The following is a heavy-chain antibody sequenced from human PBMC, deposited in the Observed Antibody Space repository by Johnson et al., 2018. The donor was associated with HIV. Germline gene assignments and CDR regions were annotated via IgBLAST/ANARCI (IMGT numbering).Heavy chain of an antibody. CDR1: GFTFSNYW. CDR3: ARESRGSGWGIDAFDI. Sequence: VQLVESGGGLVQPGGSLRLSCAASGFTFSNYWMTWVRQAPGKGLEWVANIKQDGSEKYYVDSVRGRFTVSRDNAKNSLYLQMNSLRAEDTAVYYCARESRGSGWGIDAFDIWGQGTMVTVSS. CDR2: IKQDGSEK. V-gene: IGHV3-7*01. D-gene: IGHD6-19*01. J-gene: IGHJ3*02.